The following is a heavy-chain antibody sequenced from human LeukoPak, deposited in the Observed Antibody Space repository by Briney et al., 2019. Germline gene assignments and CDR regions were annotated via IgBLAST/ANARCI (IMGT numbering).Heavy chain of an antibody. CDR1: GYSSTSYW. Sequence: GESLKISCKGSGYSSTSYWIGWVRQMPGKGLEWMGIIYPGDSDTRYSPSFQGHVTISADKSISTACLQWSTLKASDTAMYYCARQGHNFFDYWGQGTLVTVSS. CDR2: IYPGDSDT. V-gene: IGHV5-51*01. CDR3: ARQGHNFFDY. J-gene: IGHJ4*02.